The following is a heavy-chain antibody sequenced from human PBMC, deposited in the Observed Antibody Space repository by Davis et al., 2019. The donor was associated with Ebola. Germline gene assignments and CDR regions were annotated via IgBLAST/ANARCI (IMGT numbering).Heavy chain of an antibody. CDR3: AREGVSSGRAESFDY. V-gene: IGHV3-7*01. Sequence: PGGSLRLSCIVSGIDFGTSIMHWVRQAPGKGLEWVANIHPHGTEKNYVDSVKGRFTMSRDDAKNSVYLQMNSLRADDTAVYYCAREGVSSGRAESFDYWGQGVLVTVSS. CDR2: IHPHGTEK. CDR1: GIDFGTSI. J-gene: IGHJ4*02. D-gene: IGHD6-19*01.